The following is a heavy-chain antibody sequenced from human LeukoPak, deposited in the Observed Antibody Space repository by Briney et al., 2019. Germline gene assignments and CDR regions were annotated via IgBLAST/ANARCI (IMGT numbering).Heavy chain of an antibody. CDR2: IRSKASSYAT. Sequence: GGSLRLSCAASGFTFSGSAMHWVRQASGKGLEWVGRIRSKASSYATAYAASVKGRFTISRDDSKNTAYLQMNSLKTEDTAVYYCAKTSTAMVREGHFDYWGQGTLVTVSS. J-gene: IGHJ4*02. D-gene: IGHD5-18*01. V-gene: IGHV3-73*01. CDR3: AKTSTAMVREGHFDY. CDR1: GFTFSGSA.